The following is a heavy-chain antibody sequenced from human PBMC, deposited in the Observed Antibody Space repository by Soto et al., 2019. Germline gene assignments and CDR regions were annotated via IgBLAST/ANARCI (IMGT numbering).Heavy chain of an antibody. CDR1: RFTFSNYA. Sequence: QPVGSLRLSCAASRFTFSNYAMSWVRQAPGKGLEWVSVISASGGATYYADSVKGRFTISRDNSKNTVYLQMNSLRAEDTAVYYCAKRMDVYIWGSYPDWGQGTLVTVSS. CDR2: ISASGGAT. D-gene: IGHD3-16*02. CDR3: AKRMDVYIWGSYPD. J-gene: IGHJ4*02. V-gene: IGHV3-23*01.